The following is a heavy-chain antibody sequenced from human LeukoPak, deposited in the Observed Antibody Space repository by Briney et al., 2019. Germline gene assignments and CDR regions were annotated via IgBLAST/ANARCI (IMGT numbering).Heavy chain of an antibody. CDR2: IYYSGST. J-gene: IGHJ5*02. CDR3: ARDPSLTYYYDSSGYLNWFDP. CDR1: GGSISPYY. V-gene: IGHV4-59*12. D-gene: IGHD3-22*01. Sequence: SETLSLTCTVSGGSISPYYWSWIRQPPGKGLEWLGYIYYSGSTNYNPSLKSRVTISVDTSKNQFSLKLSSVTAADTAVYYCARDPSLTYYYDSSGYLNWFDPWGQGTLVTVSS.